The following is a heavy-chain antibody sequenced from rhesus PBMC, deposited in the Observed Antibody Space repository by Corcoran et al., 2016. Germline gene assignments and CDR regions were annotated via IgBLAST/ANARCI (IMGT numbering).Heavy chain of an antibody. CDR2: ITSTGTN. CDR3: ARVVVDTATVFYDY. V-gene: IGHV4-122*02. D-gene: IGHD5-12*01. Sequence: QVQLQESGPGLVKPSETLSLTCAVSGGSISSDYYYWSWIRQPPGKGLEWIGYITSTGTNSYTPSLKSRVTIARDTSKNQFSLKLSSVTAADTAVYYCARVVVDTATVFYDYWGQGVLVTVSS. CDR1: GGSISSDYYY. J-gene: IGHJ4*01.